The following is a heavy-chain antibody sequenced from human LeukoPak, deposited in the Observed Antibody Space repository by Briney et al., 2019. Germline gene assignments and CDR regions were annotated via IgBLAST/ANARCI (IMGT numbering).Heavy chain of an antibody. V-gene: IGHV3-23*01. CDR3: AKYSSSPGGDMGY. Sequence: PGGTLRLSCAASGFAFSSYGMSWVRQAPGKGLEWVSAISGSGGSTYYADSVKGRFTISRDNSKNTLYLQMNSLRAEDTAVYYCAKYSSSPGGDMGYWGQGTLVTVSS. J-gene: IGHJ4*02. D-gene: IGHD6-6*01. CDR1: GFAFSSYG. CDR2: ISGSGGST.